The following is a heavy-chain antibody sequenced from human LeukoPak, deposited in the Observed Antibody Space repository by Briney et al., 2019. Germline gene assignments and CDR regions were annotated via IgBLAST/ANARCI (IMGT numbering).Heavy chain of an antibody. Sequence: SETLSLTCTVSGGSISSYYWSWIRQPPGKGLEWIGYIYYSGSTNYNPSLKSRVTISVDTSKNQFSLKLSSVTAADTAVYYCARADSGYDYVPDYWGQGTLVTVSS. J-gene: IGHJ4*02. CDR1: GGSISSYY. D-gene: IGHD5-12*01. CDR3: ARADSGYDYVPDY. V-gene: IGHV4-59*08. CDR2: IYYSGST.